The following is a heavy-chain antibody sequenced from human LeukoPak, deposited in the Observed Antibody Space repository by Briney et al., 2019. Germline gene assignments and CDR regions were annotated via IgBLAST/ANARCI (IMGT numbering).Heavy chain of an antibody. CDR3: ARAYGDYVYYGMDV. CDR1: GFTFSSYA. J-gene: IGHJ6*02. Sequence: GGSLRLSCAASGFTFSSYAMHWVRQAPGKGLEWVAVISYDGSNKYYADSVKGRFTISRDNSKNTLYLQMNSLRAEDTAVYYCARAYGDYVYYGMDVWGQGTTVTVSS. CDR2: ISYDGSNK. V-gene: IGHV3-30-3*01. D-gene: IGHD4-17*01.